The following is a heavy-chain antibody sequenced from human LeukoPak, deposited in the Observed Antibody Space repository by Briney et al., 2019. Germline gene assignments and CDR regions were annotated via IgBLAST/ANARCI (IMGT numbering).Heavy chain of an antibody. V-gene: IGHV3-23*01. CDR2: VSTSGGST. CDR3: ARGDSGSYYFDY. D-gene: IGHD1-26*01. Sequence: GGSLRLSCAASGLTFSRYAMSWVRQAPGKGLEWVPGVSTSGGSTYYADSVKGRFTISRDNAKNSLYLQMNSLRAEDTAVYYCARGDSGSYYFDYWGQGTLVTVSS. CDR1: GLTFSRYA. J-gene: IGHJ4*02.